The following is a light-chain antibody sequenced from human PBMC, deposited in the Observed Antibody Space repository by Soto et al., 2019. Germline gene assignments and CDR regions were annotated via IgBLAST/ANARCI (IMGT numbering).Light chain of an antibody. V-gene: IGLV2-14*01. CDR2: EVS. Sequence: QSALTQPASVSGSPGQWITISCTGTSSDVGGYNYVSWYQQHPGKAPKLMIYEVSNRPSGVSNRFSGSKSGNTASLTISGLQAEDEADYYCSSYTRRSTRVFGGGTKLTVL. J-gene: IGLJ3*02. CDR1: SSDVGGYNY. CDR3: SSYTRRSTRV.